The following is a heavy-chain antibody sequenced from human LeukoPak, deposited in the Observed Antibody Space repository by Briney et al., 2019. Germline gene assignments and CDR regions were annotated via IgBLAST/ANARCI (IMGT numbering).Heavy chain of an antibody. CDR3: AKDPTVTTRSYYYYGMDV. CDR2: ISGSGGST. CDR1: GGSISSYY. D-gene: IGHD4-11*01. Sequence: PSETLSLTCTVSGGSISSYYWSWVRQAPGKGLEWVSAISGSGGSTYYADSVKGRFTISRDNSKNTLYLQMNSLRAEDTAVYYCAKDPTVTTRSYYYYGMDVWGQGTTVTVSS. J-gene: IGHJ6*02. V-gene: IGHV3-23*01.